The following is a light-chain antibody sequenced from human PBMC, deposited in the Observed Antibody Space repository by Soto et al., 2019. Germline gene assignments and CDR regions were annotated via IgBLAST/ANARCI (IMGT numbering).Light chain of an antibody. Sequence: EIVMTQSPATLSVSPGEGATLSCRASQSVSSKLAWYQQKPGQAPRLLIYGASTRATGIPARFSGSGSGTEFTLIISRLEPEDFAVYYCQQYGSSAWTFGQGTKVDIK. CDR3: QQYGSSAWT. CDR2: GAS. V-gene: IGKV3-15*01. J-gene: IGKJ1*01. CDR1: QSVSSK.